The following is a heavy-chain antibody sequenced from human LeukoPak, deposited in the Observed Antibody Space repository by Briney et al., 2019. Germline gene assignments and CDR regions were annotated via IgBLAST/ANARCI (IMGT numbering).Heavy chain of an antibody. CDR1: EFTFSSYW. Sequence: GGSLRLSCAASEFTFSSYWMSWVRQAPGKGLEWVAVAYGDGSSQYYADSVKGRFSISKDISKNTLSLQMNSLRAEDTAVYSCATGGNFYYSHWGQGTLVTVSS. CDR3: ATGGNFYYSH. CDR2: AYGDGSSQ. D-gene: IGHD4-11*01. J-gene: IGHJ1*01. V-gene: IGHV3-33*08.